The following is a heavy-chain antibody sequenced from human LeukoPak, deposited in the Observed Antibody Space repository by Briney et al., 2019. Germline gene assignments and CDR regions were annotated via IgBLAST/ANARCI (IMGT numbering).Heavy chain of an antibody. CDR1: GYIFTGYY. D-gene: IGHD3-9*01. V-gene: IGHV1-2*02. J-gene: IGHJ6*02. CDR3: AREKQSLRYFDWLSISDGMDV. Sequence: ASVKVSCKASGYIFTGYYMHWVRQAPGQGLEWMGWINPNSGGTNYAQKFQGRVTMTRDTSISTAYMELSRLRSDDTAVYYCAREKQSLRYFDWLSISDGMDVWGQGTTVTVSS. CDR2: INPNSGGT.